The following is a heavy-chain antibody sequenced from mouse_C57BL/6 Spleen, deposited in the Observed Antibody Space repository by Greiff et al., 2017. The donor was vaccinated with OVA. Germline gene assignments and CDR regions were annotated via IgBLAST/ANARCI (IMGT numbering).Heavy chain of an antibody. V-gene: IGHV3-1*01. CDR1: GYSITSGYD. CDR3: ARGELTWFAY. Sequence: EVKVVESGPGMVKPSQSLSLTCTVTGYSITSGYDWHWIRHFPGNKLEWMGYISYSGSTNYNPSLKSRISITHDTSKNHFFLKLNSVTTEDTATYYCARGELTWFAYWGQGTLVTVSA. D-gene: IGHD1-1*01. J-gene: IGHJ3*01. CDR2: ISYSGST.